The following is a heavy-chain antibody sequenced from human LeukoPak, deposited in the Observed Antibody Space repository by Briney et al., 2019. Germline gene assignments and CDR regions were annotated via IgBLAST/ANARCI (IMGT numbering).Heavy chain of an antibody. CDR2: ISGSGGST. CDR3: AKQDTITMIVVVTT. J-gene: IGHJ4*02. D-gene: IGHD3-22*01. CDR1: GFTFSSYA. Sequence: GRSLRLSYAASGFTFSSYAMSWVRQAPGHCLEWVSAISGSGGSTYYADSVKGRFTISRDNSKNTLYLQMNSLRAEDTAVYYCAKQDTITMIVVVTTWGQGTLVTVSS. V-gene: IGHV3-23*01.